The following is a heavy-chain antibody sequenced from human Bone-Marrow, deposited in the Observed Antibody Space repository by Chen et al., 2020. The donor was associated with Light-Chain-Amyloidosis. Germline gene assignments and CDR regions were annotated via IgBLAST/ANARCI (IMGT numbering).Heavy chain of an antibody. CDR1: GYNFPNYW. V-gene: IGHV5-51*01. D-gene: IGHD5-12*01. Sequence: EVQLEQSGPEVKKPGESLKISCKGSGYNFPNYWIGWVRQMPGKGLERMGVIYPDDSDARYSPSFEGQVTISADKSITTAYLQWRSLKASDTAMYYCARRRDGYNFDYWGQGTLVTVSS. CDR3: ARRRDGYNFDY. J-gene: IGHJ4*02. CDR2: IYPDDSDA.